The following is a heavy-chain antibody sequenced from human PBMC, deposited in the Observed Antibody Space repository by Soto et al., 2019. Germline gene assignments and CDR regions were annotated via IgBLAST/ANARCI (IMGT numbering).Heavy chain of an antibody. Sequence: SETLSLTCTVSGGSISSSSYYWSWIRQPPGKGLEWIGSIYYSGYTYYNPSLKSRVTISVDTSKNQFSLKLSSVTAADTAVYYCARGTSGSEEPYYYYGMDVWGQGTTVTVS. CDR1: GGSISSSSYY. J-gene: IGHJ6*02. CDR2: IYYSGYT. D-gene: IGHD1-1*01. CDR3: ARGTSGSEEPYYYYGMDV. V-gene: IGHV4-39*01.